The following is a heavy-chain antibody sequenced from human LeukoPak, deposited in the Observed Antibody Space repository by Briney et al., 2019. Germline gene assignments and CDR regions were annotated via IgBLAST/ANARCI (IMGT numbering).Heavy chain of an antibody. D-gene: IGHD6-19*01. J-gene: IGHJ3*02. V-gene: IGHV1-18*01. CDR1: GYTFTSYG. CDR3: ARDNFLEHSSGWYRPIDI. Sequence: ASVKVSCKASGYTFTSYGISWVRQAPGQGLEWMGWISAYNGNTNYAQKLQGRVTMTTDTSTSTAYMELRSLRSDDTAVYYCARDNFLEHSSGWYRPIDIWGQGTMVTVSS. CDR2: ISAYNGNT.